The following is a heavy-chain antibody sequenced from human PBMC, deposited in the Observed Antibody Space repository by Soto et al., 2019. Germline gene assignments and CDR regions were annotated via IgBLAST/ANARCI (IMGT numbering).Heavy chain of an antibody. D-gene: IGHD2-2*01. CDR1: GGSISSSSYY. CDR3: ARQVGYCSSTSCYEVDY. V-gene: IGHV4-39*01. Sequence: QLQLQESGPGLVKPSETLSLTRTVSGGSISSSSYYWGWIRQPPGKGLEWIGSIYYSGSTYYNPSLQSRVTISVDTSKNQFSLKLSSVTAADTAVYYCARQVGYCSSTSCYEVDYWGQGTLVTVSS. CDR2: IYYSGST. J-gene: IGHJ4*02.